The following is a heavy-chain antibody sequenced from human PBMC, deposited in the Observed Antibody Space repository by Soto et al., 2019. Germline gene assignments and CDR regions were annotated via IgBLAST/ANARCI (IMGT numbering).Heavy chain of an antibody. D-gene: IGHD4-4*01. CDR2: IYSGGST. J-gene: IGHJ6*02. CDR1: GFTVSSNY. CDR3: ARSGDYSNSYYYYGMDV. V-gene: IGHV3-53*01. Sequence: LRLSCAASGFTVSSNYMSWVRQAPGKGLEWVSVIYSGGSTYYADSVKGRFTISRDNSKNTLYLQMNSLRAEDTAVYYCARSGDYSNSYYYYGMDVWGQGTTVTVSS.